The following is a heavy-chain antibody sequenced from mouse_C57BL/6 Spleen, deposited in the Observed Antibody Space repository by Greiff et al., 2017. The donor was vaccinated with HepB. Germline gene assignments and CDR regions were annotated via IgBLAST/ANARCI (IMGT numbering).Heavy chain of an antibody. CDR2: ISNGGGST. J-gene: IGHJ4*01. Sequence: EVKLVESGGGLVQPGGSLKLSCAASGFTFSDYYMYWVRQTPEKRLEWVAYISNGGGSTYYPDTVKGRFTISRDNAKNTLYLQMSRLKSEDTAMYYCASSYYNYAMDYWGQGTSVTVSS. D-gene: IGHD2-12*01. CDR3: ASSYYNYAMDY. V-gene: IGHV5-12*01. CDR1: GFTFSDYY.